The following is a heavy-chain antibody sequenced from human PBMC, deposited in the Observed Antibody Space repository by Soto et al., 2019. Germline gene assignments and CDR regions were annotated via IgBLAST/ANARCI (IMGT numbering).Heavy chain of an antibody. CDR3: ARDGRNGGYFDY. CDR2: INAGNGNT. Sequence: ASVKVSCTASGYTFTSYAMHWVRQAPGQRLEWMGWINAGNGNTKYSQKFQGRVTITRDTSTSTAYMELRSLRSDDTAVYYCARDGRNGGYFDYWGQGTVVTVSS. D-gene: IGHD2-8*01. V-gene: IGHV1-3*01. J-gene: IGHJ4*02. CDR1: GYTFTSYA.